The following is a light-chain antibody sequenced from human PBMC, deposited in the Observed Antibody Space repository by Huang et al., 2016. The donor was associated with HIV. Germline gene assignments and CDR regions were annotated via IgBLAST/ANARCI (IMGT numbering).Light chain of an antibody. CDR2: AAS. CDR3: QHLNSYPSFT. J-gene: IGKJ3*01. Sequence: IQLTQSPSSLSASVGDRVTITCRASQGISSDLAWYQQKPGKAPKLLIYAASTLQSGVPSRFSGSGSGTDFTLAISSLQPEDFATYYCQHLNSYPSFTVGPGTKVDIK. V-gene: IGKV1-9*01. CDR1: QGISSD.